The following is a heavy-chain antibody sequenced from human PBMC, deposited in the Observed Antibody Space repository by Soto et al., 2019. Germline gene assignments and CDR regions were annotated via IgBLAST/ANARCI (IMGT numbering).Heavy chain of an antibody. CDR2: VYQSGTA. D-gene: IGHD2-2*01. J-gene: IGHJ4*02. V-gene: IGHV4-38-2*01. Sequence: SETLGPTYGVSGHSINSGYYWGWIRPSLGKGLEWIGSVYQSGTANYNASLKSRVAISIDTSKNQFSVSLSSVTAADTAVYFCTSCSSTSCHPPWRLCQFDHWGQGTLVT. CDR3: TSCSSTSCHPPWRLCQFDH. CDR1: GHSINSGYY.